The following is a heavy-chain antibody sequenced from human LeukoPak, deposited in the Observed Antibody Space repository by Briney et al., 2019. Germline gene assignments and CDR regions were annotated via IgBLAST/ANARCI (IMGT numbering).Heavy chain of an antibody. Sequence: GGSLRLSCAASGSTFSSYGMHWVRQAPGKGLEWVAVISYDGSNKYYADSVKGRFTISRDNSKNTLYLQMSSLRSEDTAVYYCATFTAGYYYYYGMDVWGQGTTVTVSS. V-gene: IGHV3-30*03. CDR2: ISYDGSNK. CDR3: ATFTAGYYYYYGMDV. J-gene: IGHJ6*02. D-gene: IGHD6-19*01. CDR1: GSTFSSYG.